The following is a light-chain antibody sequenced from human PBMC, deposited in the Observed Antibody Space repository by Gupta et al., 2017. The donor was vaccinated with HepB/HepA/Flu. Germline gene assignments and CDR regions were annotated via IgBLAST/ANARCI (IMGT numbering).Light chain of an antibody. CDR2: KVS. Sequence: DVVMTQSPLSLPVTLGQPASISCRSSQSLVFSDGITYLNWFQQRPGKSPRRLIYKVSNRDSGVPDRFSGSGSDTDFTLKISRVEAEDVGLYYCMQATHWPLTFGGGTKVEIK. CDR3: MQATHWPLT. V-gene: IGKV2-30*01. CDR1: QSLVFSDGITY. J-gene: IGKJ4*01.